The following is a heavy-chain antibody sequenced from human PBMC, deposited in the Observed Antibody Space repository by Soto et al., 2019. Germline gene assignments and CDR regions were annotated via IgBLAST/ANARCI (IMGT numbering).Heavy chain of an antibody. CDR3: ARVPRGYSYGYIFDY. Sequence: QVQLVQSGAEVKKPGASVKVSCKASGYTFTSYYMHWVRQAPGQGLEWMGIINPSGGSTSYAQKFQGRVTMTRDTSTSTVYMELSSLRSEDTAVYYCARVPRGYSYGYIFDYWGQGTLVTVSS. CDR2: INPSGGST. V-gene: IGHV1-46*01. D-gene: IGHD5-18*01. CDR1: GYTFTSYY. J-gene: IGHJ4*02.